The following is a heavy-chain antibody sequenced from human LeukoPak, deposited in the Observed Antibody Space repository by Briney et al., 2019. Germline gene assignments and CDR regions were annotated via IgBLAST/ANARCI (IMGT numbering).Heavy chain of an antibody. Sequence: TGGSLRLSCAASGFTFSSYSMNWVRQAPGKGLEWVSSISSSSSYIYYADSVKGRFTISRDNAKNSLYLQMNSLRADDTAVYYCARGRVAARLTPFGYWGQGTLVTVSS. CDR2: ISSSSSYI. CDR1: GFTFSSYS. CDR3: ARGRVAARLTPFGY. V-gene: IGHV3-21*01. D-gene: IGHD6-6*01. J-gene: IGHJ4*02.